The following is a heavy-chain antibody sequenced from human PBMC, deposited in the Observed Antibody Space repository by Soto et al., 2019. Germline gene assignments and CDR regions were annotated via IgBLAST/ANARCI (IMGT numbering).Heavy chain of an antibody. CDR1: GDSVSSYY. CDR2: IYNSGSS. CDR3: ARGVETALRTGLVY. V-gene: IGHV4-59*02. D-gene: IGHD3-16*01. J-gene: IGHJ4*02. Sequence: QVQLQESGPELVKPSETLSLTCSVSGDSVSSYYWTWIRQSPGKGLEWMGYIYNSGSSNYNPSLKSLVTISADTSKKQFSQRLSSVAAADAAVYYCARGVETALRTGLVYWGQGILVTVSS.